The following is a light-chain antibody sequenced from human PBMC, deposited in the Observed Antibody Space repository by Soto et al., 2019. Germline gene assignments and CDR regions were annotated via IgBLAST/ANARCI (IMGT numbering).Light chain of an antibody. Sequence: EIVMTQSPATLSVPPGERATLSCRASQSVSSNLAWYQQKPGQAPRLLIYDASTRATGIPARFSGSGSGTEFSLTISSLQSEDFAVYYCQQYKSWPSGTFGQGTKVEIK. CDR3: QQYKSWPSGT. CDR1: QSVSSN. J-gene: IGKJ1*01. V-gene: IGKV3-15*01. CDR2: DAS.